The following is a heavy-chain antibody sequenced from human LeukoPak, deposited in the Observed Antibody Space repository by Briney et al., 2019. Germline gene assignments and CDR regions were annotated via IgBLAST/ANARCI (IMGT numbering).Heavy chain of an antibody. V-gene: IGHV4-38-2*01. D-gene: IGHD2-2*01. CDR2: IYHSGSF. CDR1: GYSISSGYY. CDR3: ARVTTSSAMEDYFDY. Sequence: SETLSLTCAVSGYSISSGYYWGWIRQPSGKGLEWIGNIYHSGSFYSNPSLKSRVTISVDTSKNQFSLKLSSVTAADTAVYYCARVTTSSAMEDYFDYWGQGTLVTVSS. J-gene: IGHJ4*02.